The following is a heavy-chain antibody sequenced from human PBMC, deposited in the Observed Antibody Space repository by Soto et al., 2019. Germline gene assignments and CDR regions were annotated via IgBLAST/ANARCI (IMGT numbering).Heavy chain of an antibody. CDR3: AKDADQWLLYFHH. D-gene: IGHD6-19*01. CDR1: GFSFSSYA. CDR2: ISGSGTGT. V-gene: IGHV3-23*01. J-gene: IGHJ1*01. Sequence: EVQLLESGGGLVQPGGSLRLSCAASGFSFSSYAMSWVRQAPGKGLEWVSTISGSGTGTYYAYSVKGRFTISRDNSKNTLYLQMISLRAEDTAVYYCAKDADQWLLYFHHWGQGTLVTVSS.